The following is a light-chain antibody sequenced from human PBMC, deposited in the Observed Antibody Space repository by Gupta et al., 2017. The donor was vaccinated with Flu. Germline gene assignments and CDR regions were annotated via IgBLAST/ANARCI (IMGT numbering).Light chain of an antibody. V-gene: IGKV1-33*01. CDR1: QDITNY. CDR2: DAS. J-gene: IGKJ4*01. CDR3: QQYDNIPLT. Sequence: PSSLSASVGDRVTITCQASQDITNYLNWYQQKPGKAPKLLIYDASNLETGVPSRFSGSGSGTDFSFTISSLQPEDTATYYCQQYDNIPLTFGGGTKVEIK.